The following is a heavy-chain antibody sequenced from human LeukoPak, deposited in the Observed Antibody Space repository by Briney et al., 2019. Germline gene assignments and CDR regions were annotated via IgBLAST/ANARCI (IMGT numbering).Heavy chain of an antibody. CDR2: VSSSSSTI. D-gene: IGHD3/OR15-3a*01. J-gene: IGHJ6*02. CDR3: ARDDLGMDV. CDR1: GFTFSSYS. V-gene: IGHV3-48*04. Sequence: GGSLRLSCAASGFTFSSYSMNWVRQAPGKGLEWVSCVSSSSSTIYYRDSVKGRFTISRDNPKNSLYLQLNSLRAEDTAVYYCARDDLGMDVWGQGTTVTVSS.